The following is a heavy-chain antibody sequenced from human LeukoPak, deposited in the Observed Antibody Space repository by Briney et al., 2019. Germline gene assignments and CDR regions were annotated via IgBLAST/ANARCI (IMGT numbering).Heavy chain of an antibody. CDR1: GSTFSSYS. CDR3: ARSNVDTAMVFDY. CDR2: ISSSSSTI. V-gene: IGHV3-48*01. Sequence: GGSLRLSCAASGSTFSSYSMNWVRQAPGKGLEWVSYISSSSSTIYYADSVKGRFTISRDNAKNSLYLQMNSLRAEDTAVYYCARSNVDTAMVFDYWGQGTLVTVSS. J-gene: IGHJ4*02. D-gene: IGHD5-18*01.